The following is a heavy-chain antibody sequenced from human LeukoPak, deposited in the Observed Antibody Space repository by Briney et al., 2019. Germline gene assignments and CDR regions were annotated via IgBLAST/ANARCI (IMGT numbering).Heavy chain of an antibody. V-gene: IGHV3-30*18. Sequence: SGGSLRLSCAASGFTFSSYGMHWVRQAPGKGLEWVAVISYDGSNKYYADSVKGRFTISRDNSKNTLYLQMNSLRAEDTAVYYCAKDGVGYYDFWSGYGDYWGQGTLVTVSS. CDR3: AKDGVGYYDFWSGYGDY. CDR2: ISYDGSNK. J-gene: IGHJ4*02. D-gene: IGHD3-3*01. CDR1: GFTFSSYG.